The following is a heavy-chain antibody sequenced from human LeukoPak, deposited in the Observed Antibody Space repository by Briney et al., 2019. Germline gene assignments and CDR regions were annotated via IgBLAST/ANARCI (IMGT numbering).Heavy chain of an antibody. Sequence: SETLSLTCTVSGGSISSGSYYWSWIRQPAGKGLEWIGRIYTSGSTNYNPSLKSRVTISVDTSKNQFSLKLSSVTAADTAVYYCARGGDCSSTSCYQYYYYYYYMDVWGKGTTVTVSS. CDR2: IYTSGST. D-gene: IGHD2-2*01. CDR1: GGSISSGSYY. V-gene: IGHV4-61*02. J-gene: IGHJ6*03. CDR3: ARGGDCSSTSCYQYYYYYYYMDV.